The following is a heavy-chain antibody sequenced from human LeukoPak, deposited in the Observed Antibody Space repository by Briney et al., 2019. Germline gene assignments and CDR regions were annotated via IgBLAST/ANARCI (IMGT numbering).Heavy chain of an antibody. CDR1: GGSISSSSYY. J-gene: IGHJ3*02. Sequence: SETLSLTCTVSGGSISSSSYYWGWIRQPPGKGLEWIGSIYYSGSTYYNPSLKSRVTISVDTSKNQFSLKLSSVTAADTAVYYCASTHTSWDAFDIWGQGTMVTVSS. CDR3: ASTHTSWDAFDI. CDR2: IYYSGST. D-gene: IGHD2-21*01. V-gene: IGHV4-39*01.